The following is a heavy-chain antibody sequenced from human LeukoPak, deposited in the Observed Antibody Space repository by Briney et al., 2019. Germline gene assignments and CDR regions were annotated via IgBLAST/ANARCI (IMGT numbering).Heavy chain of an antibody. D-gene: IGHD2-2*01. V-gene: IGHV3-23*01. CDR3: AKDSFSTR. CDR1: GFTFSSDS. CDR2: INNNGVST. J-gene: IGHJ4*02. Sequence: PGGSLRLSCAASGFTFSSDSMTWVRQAPGKGLEWVSTINNNGVSTFYADSVRGRFTISRDNSKNTLYLHINSLSAEDTAVYYCAKDSFSTRWGQGTLVTVSS.